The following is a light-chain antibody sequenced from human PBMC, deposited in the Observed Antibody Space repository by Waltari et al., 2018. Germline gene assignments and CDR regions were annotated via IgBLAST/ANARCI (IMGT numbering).Light chain of an antibody. CDR1: QNIRTY. Sequence: DIQMTQSPSSLSASVGDTVTVTCRASQNIRTYLNWYQQKTAKARKLLLYGASTLQRGVPSRFRGSASGTEFTLTVTNLQPDDFATYFCQQSFSSPWTFGQGTTVNI. CDR2: GAS. CDR3: QQSFSSPWT. V-gene: IGKV1-39*01. J-gene: IGKJ1*01.